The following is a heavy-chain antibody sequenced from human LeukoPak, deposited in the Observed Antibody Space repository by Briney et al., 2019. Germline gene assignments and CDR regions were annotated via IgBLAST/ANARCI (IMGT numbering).Heavy chain of an antibody. Sequence: SETLSLTCTVSGGSISSYYWSWIRQPAGKGLEWIGRIYTSGSAYYNPSLTSRVTISVDTSKNQVSLKLSSVTAADTAVYYCARRDSSWAYFDSWGQGTLVTVSS. CDR1: GGSISSYY. J-gene: IGHJ4*02. CDR2: IYTSGSA. CDR3: ARRDSSWAYFDS. D-gene: IGHD6-13*01. V-gene: IGHV4-4*07.